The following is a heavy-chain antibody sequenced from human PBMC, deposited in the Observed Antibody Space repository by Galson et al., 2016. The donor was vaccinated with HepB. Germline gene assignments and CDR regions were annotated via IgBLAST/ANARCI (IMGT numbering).Heavy chain of an antibody. CDR3: APATMTLDH. CDR2: INPNSGGT. V-gene: IGHV1-2*02. J-gene: IGHJ4*02. CDR1: GYTFTAYY. Sequence: SVKVSCKASGYTFTAYYMHWVRQAPGQGLEWMGWINPNSGGTYYAQKFQGRVIMTSDTSISTAYMELSGLRSDDTAIYYCAPATMTLDHWGQGTAVTVSS. D-gene: IGHD1-14*01.